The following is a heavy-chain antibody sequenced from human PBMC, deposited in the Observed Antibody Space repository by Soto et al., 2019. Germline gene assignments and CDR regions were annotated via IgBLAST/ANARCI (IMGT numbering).Heavy chain of an antibody. D-gene: IGHD3-22*01. CDR2: IYYSGST. J-gene: IGHJ6*02. CDR3: ARDNRAAYGYYLYYYYGMDV. Sequence: PSETLSLTCTVSGGSVSSGSYYWSWIRQPPGKGPEWIGCIYYSGSTNYNPSLKSRVTISVDTSKNQFSLKLSSVTAADTAVYYCARDNRAAYGYYLYYYYGMDVWGQGTTVTVSS. CDR1: GGSVSSGSYY. V-gene: IGHV4-61*01.